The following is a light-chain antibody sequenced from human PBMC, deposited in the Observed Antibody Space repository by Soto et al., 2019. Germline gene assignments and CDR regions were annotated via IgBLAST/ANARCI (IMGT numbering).Light chain of an antibody. CDR1: QSVLYSSNNKNY. Sequence: DIEMTQSPDSLAVSLGERATINCKSCQSVLYSSNNKNYLAWYQQKPGQPPKLLIYWASTRESGVPDRFSGSGSGTDFTLTISSLQAEDVAVYYCQQYYSTPLTFGGGTKVEIK. J-gene: IGKJ4*01. V-gene: IGKV4-1*01. CDR3: QQYYSTPLT. CDR2: WAS.